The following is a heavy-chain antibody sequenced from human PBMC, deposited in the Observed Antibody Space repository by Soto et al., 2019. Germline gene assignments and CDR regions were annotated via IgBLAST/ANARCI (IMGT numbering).Heavy chain of an antibody. D-gene: IGHD3-16*01. CDR3: ARDSGGNFDY. Sequence: PGGSLRLSCAASGFPLNNAWINWVRQVPGKGLEWVCRVRSKADGGSGDYAAPVKGRFVVSRDDSKDIVYLQMNSLKIDYTGVYYCARDSGGNFDYWGQGSLVTVSS. V-gene: IGHV3-15*07. CDR1: GFPLNNAW. CDR2: VRSKADGGSG. J-gene: IGHJ4*02.